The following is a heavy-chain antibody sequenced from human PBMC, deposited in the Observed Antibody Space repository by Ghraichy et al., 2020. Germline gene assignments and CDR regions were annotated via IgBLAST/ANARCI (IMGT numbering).Heavy chain of an antibody. CDR2: IIPIFGTA. CDR3: ARSDSSGYYPDFDY. V-gene: IGHV1-69*13. D-gene: IGHD3-22*01. CDR1: GGTFSSYA. Sequence: SVKVSCKASGGTFSSYAISWVRQAPGQGLEWMGGIIPIFGTANYAQKFQGRVTITADESTSTAYMELSSLRSEDTAVYYCARSDSSGYYPDFDYWGQGTLVTVSS. J-gene: IGHJ4*02.